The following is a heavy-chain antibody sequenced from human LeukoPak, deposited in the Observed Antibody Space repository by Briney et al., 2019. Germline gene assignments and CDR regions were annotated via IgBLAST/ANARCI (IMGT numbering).Heavy chain of an antibody. Sequence: GGSLRLSCAGSGFTFSSFDMNWVRQGPGKGLEWLSYISKSGETMFYADSVKGRFTISRDNAKSSLYLQMNSLRAEDTAVYYCARGKRSWPIWGQGTMVTVSS. J-gene: IGHJ3*02. V-gene: IGHV3-48*03. CDR2: ISKSGETM. CDR3: ARGKRSWPI. CDR1: GFTFSSFD. D-gene: IGHD2-15*01.